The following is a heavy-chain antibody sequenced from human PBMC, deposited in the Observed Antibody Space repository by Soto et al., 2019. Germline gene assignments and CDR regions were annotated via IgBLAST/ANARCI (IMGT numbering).Heavy chain of an antibody. Sequence: QVQLQQWGAGLLKPSETLSLTCAVYGGSFSGYYWSWIRQPPGKGLEWIGEINHSGSTNYNPSLNSRVTISVDTSKNQFSLKLSSVTAADTAVYYCARSHRPVTQDYWGQGTLVTVSS. J-gene: IGHJ4*02. CDR3: ARSHRPVTQDY. V-gene: IGHV4-34*01. CDR2: INHSGST. CDR1: GGSFSGYY. D-gene: IGHD4-17*01.